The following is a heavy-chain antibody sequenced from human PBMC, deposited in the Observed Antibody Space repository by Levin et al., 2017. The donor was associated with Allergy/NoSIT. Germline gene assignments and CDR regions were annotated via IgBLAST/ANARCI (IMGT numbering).Heavy chain of an antibody. J-gene: IGHJ6*02. V-gene: IGHV3-7*01. CDR1: GFTFSSYW. CDR2: IKQDGSEK. D-gene: IGHD5-18*01. CDR3: ARDDMKGYSYDYYYYYGMDV. Sequence: GESLKISCAASGFTFSSYWMSWVRQAPGKGLEWVANIKQDGSEKYYVDSVKGRFTISRDNAKNSLYLQMNSLRAEDTAVYYCARDDMKGYSYDYYYYYGMDVWGQGTTVTVSS.